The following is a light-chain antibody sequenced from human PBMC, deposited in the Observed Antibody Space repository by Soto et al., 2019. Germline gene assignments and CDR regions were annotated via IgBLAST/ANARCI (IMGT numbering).Light chain of an antibody. V-gene: IGLV1-44*01. CDR1: RSNIGSNT. CDR2: SNN. CDR3: AAWDDSLNGVV. Sequence: QSALTQPPSASGTPGQRVTITWSGSRSNIGSNTVNWYQQLPGTAPKLLIYSNNQRPSGVPDRFSGSKSGTSASLAISGLQSEDEADYYCAAWDDSLNGVVFGGGTKLTVL. J-gene: IGLJ2*01.